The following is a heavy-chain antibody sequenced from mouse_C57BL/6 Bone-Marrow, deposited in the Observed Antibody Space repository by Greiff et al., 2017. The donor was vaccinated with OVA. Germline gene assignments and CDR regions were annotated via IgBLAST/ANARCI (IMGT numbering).Heavy chain of an antibody. CDR1: GYTFTSYW. V-gene: IGHV1-55*01. CDR2: IYPGSGST. CDR3: LYGSRDY. Sequence: QVQLQQPGAELVKPGASVKMSCKASGYTFTSYWITWVKQRPGQGLEWIGDIYPGSGSTNYNEKFKSKATLTADKSSSTAYMELRSLTSEDSAVYYCLYGSRDYWGQGTTLTVSS. J-gene: IGHJ2*01. D-gene: IGHD1-1*01.